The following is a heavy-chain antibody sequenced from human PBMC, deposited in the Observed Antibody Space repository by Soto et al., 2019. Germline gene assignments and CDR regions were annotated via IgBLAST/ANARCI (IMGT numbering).Heavy chain of an antibody. D-gene: IGHD2-15*01. CDR3: ARESPSSRYCSGGSCYAGPLDV. CDR1: GITFSSYS. V-gene: IGHV3-21*01. J-gene: IGHJ6*02. Sequence: GGSLRLSCASSGITFSSYSMNWVRQAPGKGLEWVSSISSSSSYIYYADSVKGRFTISRDNAKNSLYLQMNSLRAEDTAVYYCARESPSSRYCSGGSCYAGPLDVWGQGTTVTVSS. CDR2: ISSSSSYI.